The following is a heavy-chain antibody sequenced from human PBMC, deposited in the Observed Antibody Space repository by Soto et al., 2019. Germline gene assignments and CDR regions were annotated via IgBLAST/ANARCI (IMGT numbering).Heavy chain of an antibody. Sequence: ASVKVSCKASGYTFTSYYMHWVRQAPGQGLEWMGIINPSGGSTSYAQKSQGRVTMTRDTSTSTVYMELSSLRSEDTAVYYCARADYDILTGYYNTRFYYGMDVWGQGTTVTVSS. CDR3: ARADYDILTGYYNTRFYYGMDV. J-gene: IGHJ6*02. V-gene: IGHV1-46*01. D-gene: IGHD3-9*01. CDR1: GYTFTSYY. CDR2: INPSGGST.